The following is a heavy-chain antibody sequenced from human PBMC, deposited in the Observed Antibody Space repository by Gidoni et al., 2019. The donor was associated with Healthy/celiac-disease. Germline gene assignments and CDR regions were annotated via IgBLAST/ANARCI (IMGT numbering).Heavy chain of an antibody. V-gene: IGHV3-23*01. Sequence: EVQLLESGGGLVQPGGSLRLSCAASGFTCSSYAMSWVRQAPGKGLEWVSAISGSGGSTYYADSVKGRFTISRDNSKNTLYLQMNSLRAEDTAVYYCAKGEDYDSSGYYSSWGQGTLVTVSS. CDR1: GFTCSSYA. CDR2: ISGSGGST. D-gene: IGHD3-22*01. CDR3: AKGEDYDSSGYYSS. J-gene: IGHJ5*02.